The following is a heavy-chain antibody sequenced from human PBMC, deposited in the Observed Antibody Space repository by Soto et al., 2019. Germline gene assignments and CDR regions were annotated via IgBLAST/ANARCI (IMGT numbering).Heavy chain of an antibody. V-gene: IGHV4-31*03. CDR3: ARFLRNYYGSGSAGGVDY. D-gene: IGHD3-10*01. CDR1: GGSISSGGYY. J-gene: IGHJ4*02. Sequence: PSETLSLTCTVSGGSISSGGYYWSWLRRHPGKGLEWIGYIYYSGSTYYNPSLKSRVTISVDTSKNQFSLKLSSVTAADTAVYYCARFLRNYYGSGSAGGVDYWGQGTLVTVSS. CDR2: IYYSGST.